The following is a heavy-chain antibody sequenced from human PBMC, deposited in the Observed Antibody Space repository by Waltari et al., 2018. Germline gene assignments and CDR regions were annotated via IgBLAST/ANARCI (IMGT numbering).Heavy chain of an antibody. D-gene: IGHD2-15*01. Sequence: QVQLQQWGAGLLKPSETLSLTCAVYGGSFSGYYWRWIRQPPGKGLEWIGEINHSGSTNYNPSLKSRVTISVDTSKNQFSLKLSSVTAADTAVYYCARGGLGCSGGSCYGYYYYYYMDVWGKGTTVTVSS. V-gene: IGHV4-34*01. CDR3: ARGGLGCSGGSCYGYYYYYYMDV. CDR1: GGSFSGYY. CDR2: INHSGST. J-gene: IGHJ6*03.